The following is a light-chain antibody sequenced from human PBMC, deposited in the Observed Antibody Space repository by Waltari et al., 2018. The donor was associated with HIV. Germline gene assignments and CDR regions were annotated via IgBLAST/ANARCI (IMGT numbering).Light chain of an antibody. J-gene: IGLJ2*01. CDR2: RNN. Sequence: QSVLIQPPSASGTPGQSVTISCSGTSSNIGTNYVYWYQQFPGTAPKLLIYRNNKRPSGVPDRFSGSKSGTSASLAISGLRSDDEADYYCAAWDDTLTVVFGGGTKLTVL. CDR3: AAWDDTLTVV. V-gene: IGLV1-47*01. CDR1: SSNIGTNY.